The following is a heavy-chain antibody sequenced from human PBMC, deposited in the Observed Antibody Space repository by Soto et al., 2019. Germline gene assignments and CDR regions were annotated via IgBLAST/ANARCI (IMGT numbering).Heavy chain of an antibody. V-gene: IGHV3-7*01. J-gene: IGHJ3*02. D-gene: IGHD3-16*01. CDR3: ATKGGRGDAFAS. CDR2: IKEDGSEK. Sequence: EIQLVESGGGLVQPGGSLRLSCAVAGLRFSNYWMSWVRQAPGTGLEWLANIKEDGSEKYYVDSVKGRFTISRDNAQNSLYLQMNNLRAEDTAVYYCATKGGRGDAFASWGQGTKVTVSS. CDR1: GLRFSNYW.